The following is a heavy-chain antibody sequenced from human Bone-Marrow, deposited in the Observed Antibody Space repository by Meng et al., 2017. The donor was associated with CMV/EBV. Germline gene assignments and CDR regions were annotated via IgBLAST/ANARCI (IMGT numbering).Heavy chain of an antibody. CDR3: TTDIAVAGTGG. CDR2: IKSKTDGGTT. J-gene: IGHJ4*02. CDR1: GVTFSSYA. D-gene: IGHD6-19*01. V-gene: IGHV3-15*01. Sequence: VQLVESGGGLVQPGRSLRLACAASGVTFSSYAMHWARQAPGKGLEWVGRIKSKTDGGTTDYAAPVKGRFTISRDDSKNTLYLQMNSLKTEDTAVYYCTTDIAVAGTGGWGQGTLVTVSS.